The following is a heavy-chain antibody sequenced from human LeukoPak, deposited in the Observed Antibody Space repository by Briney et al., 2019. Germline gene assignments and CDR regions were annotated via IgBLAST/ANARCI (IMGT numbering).Heavy chain of an antibody. Sequence: ASVEVSCKASGYTFIGHYMHWVRQAPGQGLEWMGWIDPNSGGTNYAQKFQGRVTMTRDTSLITANMELSRLTSDDTAVYYCARETGVYGGNSILDYWGQGTLVTVSS. J-gene: IGHJ4*02. V-gene: IGHV1-2*02. D-gene: IGHD4-23*01. CDR1: GYTFIGHY. CDR2: IDPNSGGT. CDR3: ARETGVYGGNSILDY.